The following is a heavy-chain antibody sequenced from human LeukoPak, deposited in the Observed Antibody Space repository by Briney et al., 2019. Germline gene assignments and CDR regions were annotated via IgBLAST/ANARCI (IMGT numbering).Heavy chain of an antibody. J-gene: IGHJ4*02. CDR2: ISGSGSST. D-gene: IGHD2-15*01. V-gene: IGHV3-23*01. CDR1: GFTFSTYA. Sequence: GGSLRLSCAVSGFTFSTYAMSWVRQAPGKGLGWVSAISGSGSSTYYADSVKGRFTISRDNSKNTLYLQMNSLRAEDTAVYYCAKSRSSSLDLFDYWGQGTLVTVSS. CDR3: AKSRSSSLDLFDY.